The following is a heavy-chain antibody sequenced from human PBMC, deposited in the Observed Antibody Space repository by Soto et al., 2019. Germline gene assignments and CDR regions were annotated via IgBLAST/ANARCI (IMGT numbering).Heavy chain of an antibody. CDR2: IYYSGST. Sequence: QLQLQESGPGLVKPSETLSLTCTVSGGSISSSSYYWGWIRQPPGKGLEWIGSIYYSGSTYYNPSLKSRVPISVATSKNQFSLKLSSVTAADTAVYYCARTAGDIVVVVAEGAFDIWGQGTMVTVSS. J-gene: IGHJ3*02. V-gene: IGHV4-39*01. D-gene: IGHD2-15*01. CDR1: GGSISSSSYY. CDR3: ARTAGDIVVVVAEGAFDI.